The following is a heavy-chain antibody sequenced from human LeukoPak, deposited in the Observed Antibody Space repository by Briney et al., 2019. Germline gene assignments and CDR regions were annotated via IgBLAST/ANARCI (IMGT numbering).Heavy chain of an antibody. D-gene: IGHD3-3*01. Sequence: GGSLRLSCAASGFTVSSNYMSWVRQAPGKGLEWVSVIYSGGSTYYADSVKGRFTISRDNSKNTLYLQMNSLRAEDTAVYYCARGETYYDFWSGYLSTSSNQYYFDYWGQGTLVTASS. CDR1: GFTVSSNY. V-gene: IGHV3-53*01. CDR3: ARGETYYDFWSGYLSTSSNQYYFDY. CDR2: IYSGGST. J-gene: IGHJ4*02.